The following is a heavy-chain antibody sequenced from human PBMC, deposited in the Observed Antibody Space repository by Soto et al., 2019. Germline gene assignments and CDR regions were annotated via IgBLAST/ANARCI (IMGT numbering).Heavy chain of an antibody. CDR3: AKDPSRLGESEYYFDY. V-gene: IGHV3-30*18. Sequence: QVQLVESGGGVVQPGRSLRLSCAASGFTFSSYGMHWVRQAPGKGLEWVAVISYDGSSKDYPDSVKGRFTVSRDNSKNTLYLQMNSLISEDSAVYYCAKDPSRLGESEYYFDYWGQGTLVTVSS. CDR1: GFTFSSYG. CDR2: ISYDGSSK. D-gene: IGHD3-16*01. J-gene: IGHJ4*02.